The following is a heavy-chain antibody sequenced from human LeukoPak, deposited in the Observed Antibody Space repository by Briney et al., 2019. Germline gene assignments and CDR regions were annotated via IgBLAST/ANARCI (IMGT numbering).Heavy chain of an antibody. D-gene: IGHD5-12*01. Sequence: GGSLRLSCAASGFTFSDYYTSWVRQAPGKGLEWVSYISSSGSTIYYADSVKGRFTISRDNAKNSLYLQMNSLRAEDTAVYYCARAPHPGYSDYWGQGTLVTVSS. CDR1: GFTFSDYY. CDR3: ARAPHPGYSDY. CDR2: ISSSGSTI. V-gene: IGHV3-11*04. J-gene: IGHJ4*02.